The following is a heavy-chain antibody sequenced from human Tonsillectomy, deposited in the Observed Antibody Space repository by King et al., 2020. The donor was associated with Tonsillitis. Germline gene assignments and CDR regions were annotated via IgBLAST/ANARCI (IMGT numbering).Heavy chain of an antibody. J-gene: IGHJ6*02. D-gene: IGHD2-2*01. V-gene: IGHV3-30*18. CDR3: AKYTSRYGQSTNYFYSVRDV. CDR2: ISYDGSNK. CDR1: GFTFSSYG. Sequence: QLVQSGGGVVQPGRSLRLSCAASGFTFSSYGMPWVRQAPGKGLEWVAVISYDGSNKYYADSVKGRFTISRDNSKNTLYLQMNSLRAEDTAVYHCAKYTSRYGQSTNYFYSVRDVWSRGTPVPVSS.